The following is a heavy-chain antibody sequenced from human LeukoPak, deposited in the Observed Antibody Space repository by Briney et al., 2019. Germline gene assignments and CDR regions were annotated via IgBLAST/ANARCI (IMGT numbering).Heavy chain of an antibody. CDR1: GRSLSSYY. CDR3: ARGRSSVSGYDGFDV. D-gene: IGHD6-19*01. J-gene: IGHJ3*01. Sequence: SETLSLTCTVSGRSLSSYYWSWIRQPAGKGLEWIGGIYFSGNTKYIPPLKSRVTISADTSKTQFSLRLSSVTAADTAVYYCARGRSSVSGYDGFDVWGQGTMVTVSS. CDR2: IYFSGNT. V-gene: IGHV4-4*07.